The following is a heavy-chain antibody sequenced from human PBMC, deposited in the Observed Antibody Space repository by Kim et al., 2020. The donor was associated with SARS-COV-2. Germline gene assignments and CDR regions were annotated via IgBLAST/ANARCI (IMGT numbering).Heavy chain of an antibody. CDR3: VGVAGYCALGLCFPEYGGEFDS. CDR1: GASVSSQYYY. J-gene: IGHJ4*02. CDR2: VYNTESS. Sequence: SETLSLTCIVSGASVSSQYYYWSWMRQSPGKGLEWIGYVYNTESSTYNPSLKSRVKISTDTSKNQVNLRMTSVSASDSARYYCVGVAGYCALGLCFPEYGGEFDSWGQGTLVSVS. D-gene: IGHD4-17*01. V-gene: IGHV4-61*01.